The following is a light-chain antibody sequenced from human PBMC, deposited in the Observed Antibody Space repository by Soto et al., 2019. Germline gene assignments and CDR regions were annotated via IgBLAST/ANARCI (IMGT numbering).Light chain of an antibody. CDR3: QQYGSSSFT. V-gene: IGKV3-20*01. Sequence: IVLTQSPGTLSLSPGERATLSCRASQSVSSSYLAWYQQKPGQDPRLLIYGASSRATGIPDRFSGSGSGTDFTLTISRLEPEDFAVYYCQQYGSSSFTFGPGTKVDIK. CDR2: GAS. J-gene: IGKJ3*01. CDR1: QSVSSSY.